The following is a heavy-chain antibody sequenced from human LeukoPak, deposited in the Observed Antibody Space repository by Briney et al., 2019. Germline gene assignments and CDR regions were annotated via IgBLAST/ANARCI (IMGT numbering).Heavy chain of an antibody. Sequence: ASVKVSCKASGYTFTNYYMHWVRQAPGQGLEWMGIINPSGGSTSYAQKFQGRVTMTRDTSTSTVYMELRSLRSDDTAVYYCARGGYSYGYIGYFDYWGQGTLVTVSS. CDR3: ARGGYSYGYIGYFDY. CDR2: INPSGGST. CDR1: GYTFTNYY. D-gene: IGHD5-18*01. J-gene: IGHJ4*02. V-gene: IGHV1-46*01.